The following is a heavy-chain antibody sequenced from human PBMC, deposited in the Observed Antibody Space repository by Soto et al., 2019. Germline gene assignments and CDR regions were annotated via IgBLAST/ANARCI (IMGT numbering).Heavy chain of an antibody. J-gene: IGHJ5*02. D-gene: IGHD6-13*01. V-gene: IGHV4-39*01. Sequence: ETLSPTCTVSGGSISSSSFHWGWFRQPPGKGLEWIGSIYYSGSTYYSPSLKSRVTISVDTSKNQFSLKLSSVTAADTAVYYCARRERAAGTDWWFDPWGQG. CDR2: IYYSGST. CDR3: ARRERAAGTDWWFDP. CDR1: GGSISSSSFH.